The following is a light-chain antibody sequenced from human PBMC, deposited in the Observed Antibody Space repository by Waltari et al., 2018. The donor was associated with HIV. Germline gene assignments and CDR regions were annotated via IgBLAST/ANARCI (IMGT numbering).Light chain of an antibody. CDR2: DVS. J-gene: IGLJ2*01. CDR1: SRAVGRYNY. Sequence: QSALTQPASVSGSPGQPITLSCTEASRAVGRYNYVSWYQHHPGKAPKLIIYDVSNRPSGVSNRFSGSKSGTTASLTISGLQAEDEADYYCSSYTSSRTVVFGGGTKLTVL. V-gene: IGLV2-14*03. CDR3: SSYTSSRTVV.